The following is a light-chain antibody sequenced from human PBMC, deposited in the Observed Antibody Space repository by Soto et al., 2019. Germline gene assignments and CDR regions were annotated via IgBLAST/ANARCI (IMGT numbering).Light chain of an antibody. Sequence: EIVLTQSPPTLSLSPGERATLSCRASQSVSIYLAWYQQRPGQAARLLIYDASNRATGIPARFSGSGSGTDFTLTISSLEPEDFAVYYCQQRSNRPPITFGQGTRLEI. V-gene: IGKV3-11*01. CDR1: QSVSIY. CDR3: QQRSNRPPIT. J-gene: IGKJ5*01. CDR2: DAS.